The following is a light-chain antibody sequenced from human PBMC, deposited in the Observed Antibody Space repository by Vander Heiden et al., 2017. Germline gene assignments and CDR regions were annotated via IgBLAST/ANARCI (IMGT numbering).Light chain of an antibody. CDR1: SSDVGGYNY. J-gene: IGLJ1*01. V-gene: IGLV2-11*01. CDR3: CSYAGSYTDV. CDR2: DVT. Sequence: QSALTQPRSVSGSPGQSVTISCTGTSSDVGGYNYVSWYQQHPVKAPKLMMYDVTKRPSGVPDRFSGSKSGNTASLTISGLQADDEADYYCCSYAGSYTDVFGTGTKVTVL.